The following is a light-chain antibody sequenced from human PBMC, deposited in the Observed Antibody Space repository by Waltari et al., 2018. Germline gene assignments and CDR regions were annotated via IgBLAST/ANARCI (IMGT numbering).Light chain of an antibody. V-gene: IGKV3-11*01. CDR1: QNIENY. J-gene: IGKJ2*01. Sequence: EIILTQSPATLSLSPGERATLSCRASQNIENYLAWYQQKPGQAPSLLIYDASNRAAGIPARVSGGGSGTDFTLSISSLEPEDFAVYYCQQRSRWPRTFGQGTKLESK. CDR3: QQRSRWPRT. CDR2: DAS.